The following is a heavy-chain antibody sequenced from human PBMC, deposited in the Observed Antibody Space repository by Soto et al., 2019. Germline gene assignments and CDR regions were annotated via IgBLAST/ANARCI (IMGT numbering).Heavy chain of an antibody. D-gene: IGHD1-26*01. CDR2: MHYTGFS. CDR1: GDSVTSHY. J-gene: IGHJ4*02. V-gene: IGHV4-59*02. Sequence: SETLSLTCSFSGDSVTSHYLTWIRQSPEKGLEWIGYMHYTGFSHYNPSLKSRLTISVDRSKNQFSLKLTSVTAADTAVYYCARARYRRTVVTHFDYWGRGTLVTVSS. CDR3: ARARYRRTVVTHFDY.